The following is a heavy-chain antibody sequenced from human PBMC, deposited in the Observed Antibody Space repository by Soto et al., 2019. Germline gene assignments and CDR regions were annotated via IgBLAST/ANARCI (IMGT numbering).Heavy chain of an antibody. D-gene: IGHD5-18*01. CDR2: ISGSGGST. CDR3: AXVLGLWSTYYYYYGMDV. CDR1: GFTFSSYA. V-gene: IGHV3-23*01. J-gene: IGHJ6*02. Sequence: GGSLRLSCAASGFTFSSYAMSWVRQAPGKGLEWVSAISGSGGSTYYADSVKGRFTISRDNSKNTLYLQMNSLRAEDTAVYYCAXVLGLWSTYYYYYGMDVWGQGTTVTVSS.